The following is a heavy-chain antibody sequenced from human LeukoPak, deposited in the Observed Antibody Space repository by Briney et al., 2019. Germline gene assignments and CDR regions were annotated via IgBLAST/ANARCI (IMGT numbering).Heavy chain of an antibody. J-gene: IGHJ4*02. D-gene: IGHD3-22*01. CDR1: GFTFSSYS. V-gene: IGHV3-21*01. CDR3: ARDLVDYYDSSGSPID. Sequence: GGSLRLSCAASGFTFSSYSMNWVRQAPGKGLEWVSSISSSSSYIYYADSVKGRFTISRDNAKNSLYLQMNSLRAEDTAVYYCARDLVDYYDSSGSPIDWGQGTLVTVSS. CDR2: ISSSSSYI.